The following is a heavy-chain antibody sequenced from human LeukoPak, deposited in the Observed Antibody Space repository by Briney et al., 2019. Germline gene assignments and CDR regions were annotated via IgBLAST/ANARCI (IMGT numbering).Heavy chain of an antibody. CDR3: ASPTTVSGLDAFDI. CDR1: GGSLSSSRYY. J-gene: IGHJ3*02. Sequence: SETLSLTCTVAGGSLSSSRYYCGWIRQPPGKGLEGFGSIYYSGSTYYNQSLKSRVTISVDTSKNQFSLKLSSVTAADTAVYYCASPTTVSGLDAFDIWGQGTMVTVSS. V-gene: IGHV4-39*01. D-gene: IGHD4-17*01. CDR2: IYYSGST.